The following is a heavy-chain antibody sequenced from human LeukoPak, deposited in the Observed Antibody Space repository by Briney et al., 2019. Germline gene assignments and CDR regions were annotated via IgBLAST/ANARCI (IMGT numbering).Heavy chain of an antibody. V-gene: IGHV3-74*03. D-gene: IGHD4-23*01. CDR3: YGANAEH. CDR1: GFTFSSYW. Sequence: GGSLRLSCAATGFTFSSYWMHWVRQAPGKGLVWVSGTNTDGSSTMYADSVKGRFTIARDNAKNTLYLQMNSLRAEDTAVYYCYGANAEHWGQGTLVTASS. CDR2: TNTDGSST. J-gene: IGHJ1*01.